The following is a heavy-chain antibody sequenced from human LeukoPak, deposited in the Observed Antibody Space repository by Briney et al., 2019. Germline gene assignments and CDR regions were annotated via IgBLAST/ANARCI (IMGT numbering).Heavy chain of an antibody. CDR1: GGSISSYY. D-gene: IGHD1-26*01. CDR3: ARENSGSYRQFDY. J-gene: IGHJ4*02. V-gene: IGHV4-4*07. Sequence: SETLSLTCTVSGGSISSYYWSWIRQPAGKGLEWIGRIYPSGSTNYNPSLKSRVTMSVDTSKHQFSLKLNSVTAADTAAYYCARENSGSYRQFDYWGQGTLVTVSS. CDR2: IYPSGST.